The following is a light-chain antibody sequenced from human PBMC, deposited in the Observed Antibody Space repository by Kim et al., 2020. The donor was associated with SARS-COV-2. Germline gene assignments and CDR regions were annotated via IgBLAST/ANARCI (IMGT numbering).Light chain of an antibody. V-gene: IGKV1-16*01. J-gene: IGKJ1*01. Sequence: ASVGDRVTITCRASQDISSALVWFQQKPGKAPKSLILAASTLQTGVPSRFSGTGSGTDFTLTISSLQTEDFATYYCQQYRLYPPTFGQGTRVEIK. CDR2: AAS. CDR3: QQYRLYPPT. CDR1: QDISSA.